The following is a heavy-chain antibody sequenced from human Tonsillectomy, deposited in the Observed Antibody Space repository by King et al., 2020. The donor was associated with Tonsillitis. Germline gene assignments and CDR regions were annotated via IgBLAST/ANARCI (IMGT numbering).Heavy chain of an antibody. CDR3: ARAGGYTGGWKFDY. CDR2: IYPDDPDT. J-gene: IGHJ4*02. D-gene: IGHD6-19*01. V-gene: IGHV5-51*01. CDR1: GYSFMSYW. Sequence: QLVQSGAGVKKPGESLKIPCKGSGYSFMSYWIGWVRQMPGKGLEWMGIIYPDDPDTRYSPSFQGPVTISADKSISTAYLRRSSLKASDTAMYYCARAGGYTGGWKFDYWGQGTLVTVSS.